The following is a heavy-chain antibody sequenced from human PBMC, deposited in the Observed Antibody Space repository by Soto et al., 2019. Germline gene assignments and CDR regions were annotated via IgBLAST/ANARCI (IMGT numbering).Heavy chain of an antibody. D-gene: IGHD1-20*01. Sequence: QVQLQESGPGLVKPSDTLSLTCAVSGYSISSSNWWGWIRHPPGKGLEWIGYIYYSGTTYYNPSLKSRVTMSVDTSKNQLSLKLTSVTAVDTAVYYCARRDNHGPIDYWGQGTLVTVSS. V-gene: IGHV4-28*01. CDR2: IYYSGTT. CDR1: GYSISSSNW. J-gene: IGHJ4*02. CDR3: ARRDNHGPIDY.